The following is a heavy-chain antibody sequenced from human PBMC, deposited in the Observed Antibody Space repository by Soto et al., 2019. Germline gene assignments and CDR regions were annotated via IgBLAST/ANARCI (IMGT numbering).Heavy chain of an antibody. V-gene: IGHV4-39*01. CDR1: GGSISSSSYY. D-gene: IGHD6-13*01. Sequence: PSETLSLTCTVSGGSISSSSYYWGWIRQPPGKGLEWIGSIYYSGSTYYNPSLKSRVTISVDTSKNQFSLKLSSVTAADTAVYYCARHTRSSSWGWFDPWGQGTLVTVSS. CDR2: IYYSGST. CDR3: ARHTRSSSWGWFDP. J-gene: IGHJ5*02.